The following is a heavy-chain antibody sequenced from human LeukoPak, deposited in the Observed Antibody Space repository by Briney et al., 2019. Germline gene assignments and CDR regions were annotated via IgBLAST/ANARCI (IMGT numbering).Heavy chain of an antibody. D-gene: IGHD6-13*01. V-gene: IGHV3-21*01. CDR3: ARSREFSSSWYPFDY. CDR2: ISSSSSYI. Sequence: GGSLRLSCAASGFTFSSYSMNWVRQAPGKGLEWVSSISSSSSYIYYADSVKGRFTISRDNARNSLYLQMNSLRAEDTAVYYCARSREFSSSWYPFDYWGQGTLVTVSS. CDR1: GFTFSSYS. J-gene: IGHJ4*02.